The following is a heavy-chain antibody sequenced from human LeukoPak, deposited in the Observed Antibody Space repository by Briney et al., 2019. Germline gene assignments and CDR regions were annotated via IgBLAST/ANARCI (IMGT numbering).Heavy chain of an antibody. Sequence: SSVKVSCKASGGTFSSYAISWVRQAPRQGLEWMGRIIPIFGAANYAQKFQGRVTITTDESTSTAYMELSSLISEDTAVYYCARGSYYFDSSGYFDYWGQGTLVTVSS. V-gene: IGHV1-69*05. D-gene: IGHD3-22*01. CDR2: IIPIFGAA. J-gene: IGHJ4*02. CDR1: GGTFSSYA. CDR3: ARGSYYFDSSGYFDY.